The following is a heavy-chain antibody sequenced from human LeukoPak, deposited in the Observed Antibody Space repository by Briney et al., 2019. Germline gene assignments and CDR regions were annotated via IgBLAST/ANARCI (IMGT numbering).Heavy chain of an antibody. J-gene: IGHJ3*02. D-gene: IGHD3-10*01. CDR1: GFTFSSYS. Sequence: GGSLRLSCAASGFTFSSYSMNWVRQAPGKGLEWVSSISSSSSYIYYADSVKGRFTISRDNAKNSLYLQMNSLRAEDTAVYYCATSGRLERGIWFGESGAFDIWGQGTMVTVSS. CDR3: ATSGRLERGIWFGESGAFDI. CDR2: ISSSSSYI. V-gene: IGHV3-21*01.